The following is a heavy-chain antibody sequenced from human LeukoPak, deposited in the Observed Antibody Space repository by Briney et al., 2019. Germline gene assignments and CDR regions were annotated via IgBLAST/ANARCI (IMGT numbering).Heavy chain of an antibody. CDR2: MNPNSGNT. CDR1: GYTFTSYD. J-gene: IGHJ6*02. Sequence: ASVKVSCKASGYTFTSYDINWVRQATGQGLEWMGWMNPNSGNTGYAQKFQGRVTMTRNTSISTAYMELSSLRSEDTAVYYCARAQGILGYCSSTNCYYYYYYGMDVWGQGTTVTVSS. D-gene: IGHD2-2*01. CDR3: ARAQGILGYCSSTNCYYYYYYGMDV. V-gene: IGHV1-8*01.